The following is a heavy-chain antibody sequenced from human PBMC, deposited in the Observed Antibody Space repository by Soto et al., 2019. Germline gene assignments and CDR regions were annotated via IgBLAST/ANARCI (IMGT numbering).Heavy chain of an antibody. CDR3: ARHYSSGSRNWFDP. D-gene: IGHD6-19*01. Sequence: SETLSLTCSVSGGSINSSSYLWGWVRQPPGKGLEWIGSIYYSGSTYYNPSLRSRVTISVDTSKNQFSLKLSSVTAADTAVFYCARHYSSGSRNWFDPWGQGTLVTVSS. CDR1: GGSINSSSYL. V-gene: IGHV4-39*01. J-gene: IGHJ5*02. CDR2: IYYSGST.